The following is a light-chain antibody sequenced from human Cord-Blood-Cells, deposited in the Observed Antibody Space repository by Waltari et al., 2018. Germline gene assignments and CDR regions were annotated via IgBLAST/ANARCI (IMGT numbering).Light chain of an antibody. J-gene: IGLJ2*01. CDR2: GNS. V-gene: IGLV1-40*01. CDR3: QSYDSSLSGSV. CDR1: SSNIGAGYD. Sequence: QSVLTQPPSVSGAPGQRVTISCTASSSNIGAGYDVHWYQQLPGTAPNLLIYGNSNRPSGVPDRFSGSKSGTSASLAITGLQAEDEADYYCQSYDSSLSGSVFGGGTKLTVL.